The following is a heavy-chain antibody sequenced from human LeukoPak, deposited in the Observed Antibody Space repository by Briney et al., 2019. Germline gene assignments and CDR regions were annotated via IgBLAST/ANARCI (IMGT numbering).Heavy chain of an antibody. V-gene: IGHV4-39*01. CDR3: AGISAVGDY. CDR2: IFYSGNT. D-gene: IGHD6-19*01. Sequence: PSETLSLTCTVSGGSISSSTYYWGWIRQPPGKGLEWIGNIFYSGNTYYNPSLKSRATISVDTSENQFSLKLSSVTAADTAVYYCAGISAVGDYWGQGTLVTVSS. CDR1: GGSISSSTYY. J-gene: IGHJ4*02.